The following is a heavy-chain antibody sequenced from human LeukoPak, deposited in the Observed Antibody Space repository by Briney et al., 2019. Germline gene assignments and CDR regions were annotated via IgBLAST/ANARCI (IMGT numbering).Heavy chain of an antibody. V-gene: IGHV4-34*01. Sequence: PSETLSLTCAVYGGSFSGYYWSWIRQPPGKGLEWIGEINHSGSTNYNPSLKSRVTISVDTSENQFSLKLSSVTAADTAVYYCARGRVSTVTTSVSPLFDYWGQGTLVTVSS. CDR2: INHSGST. CDR3: ARGRVSTVTTSVSPLFDY. D-gene: IGHD4-17*01. CDR1: GGSFSGYY. J-gene: IGHJ4*02.